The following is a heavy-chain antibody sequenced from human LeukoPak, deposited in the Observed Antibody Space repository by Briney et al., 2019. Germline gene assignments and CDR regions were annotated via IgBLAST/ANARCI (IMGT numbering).Heavy chain of an antibody. V-gene: IGHV3-7*01. CDR2: IKQDGSEK. CDR1: GFTFSSYW. CDR3: ARVRGSSGWYYYYYYMDV. D-gene: IGHD6-19*01. Sequence: GGSLRLSCAASGFTFSSYWMSWVRQAPGKGLEWVANIKQDGSEKYYVDSVKGRFTISRDSAKNTLYLQMNSLRAEDTAVYYCARVRGSSGWYYYYYYMDVWGKGTTVTVSS. J-gene: IGHJ6*03.